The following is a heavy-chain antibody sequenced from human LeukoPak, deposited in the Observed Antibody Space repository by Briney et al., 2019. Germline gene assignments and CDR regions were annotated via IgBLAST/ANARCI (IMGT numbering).Heavy chain of an antibody. CDR2: ISGSGGST. V-gene: IGHV3-23*01. D-gene: IGHD3-9*01. CDR1: GGSFSGYY. CDR3: AKDSSDGFLTGSILDY. J-gene: IGHJ4*02. Sequence: ETLSLTCAVYGGSFSGYYWSWIRQPPGKGLEWVSAISGSGGSTYYADSVKGRFTISRDNSKNTLYLQMNSLRAEDTAVYYCAKDSSDGFLTGSILDYWGQGTLVTVSS.